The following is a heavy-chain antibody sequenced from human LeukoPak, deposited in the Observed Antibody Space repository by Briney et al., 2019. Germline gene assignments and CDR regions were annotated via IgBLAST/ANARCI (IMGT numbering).Heavy chain of an antibody. CDR2: INPNSGGT. V-gene: IGHV1-2*02. D-gene: IGHD2-2*02. CDR1: GYTFTGYY. Sequence: ASVKVSCKASGYTFTGYYMHWVRQAPGQGLEWMGWINPNSGGTNYAQKFRGRVTMTRDTSISTAYMELSRLRSDDTAVYYCATPYCSSTSCYNWGAFDIWGQGTMVTVSS. CDR3: ATPYCSSTSCYNWGAFDI. J-gene: IGHJ3*02.